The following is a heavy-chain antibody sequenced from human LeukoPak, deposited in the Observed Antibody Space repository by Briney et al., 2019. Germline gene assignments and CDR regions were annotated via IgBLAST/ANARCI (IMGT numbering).Heavy chain of an antibody. D-gene: IGHD3-10*01. J-gene: IGHJ4*02. Sequence: PGGSLRLSCAVSGITLGIYGMSWVRQPPGKGLEWVAGISDSGGSTNYADSVKGRFTISRDTPRNTLYLQMNSLRAEDTAVYFCAKRGVVIRVFLVGFHKEAYYFDSWGQGALVTVSS. CDR2: ISDSGGST. CDR1: GITLGIYG. V-gene: IGHV3-23*01. CDR3: AKRGVVIRVFLVGFHKEAYYFDS.